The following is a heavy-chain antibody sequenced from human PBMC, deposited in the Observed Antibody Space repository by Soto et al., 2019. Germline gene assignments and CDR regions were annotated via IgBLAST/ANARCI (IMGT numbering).Heavy chain of an antibody. V-gene: IGHV1-69*01. CDR1: GGTFGNYA. J-gene: IGHJ5*02. D-gene: IGHD1-1*01. CDR2: ISPMFHKA. CDR3: AREVEVHTTVFGA. Sequence: QLQLVQSGTEVKKPGSSVTVSCKASGGTFGNYAINWLRQAPGQGLQWMGDISPMFHKANYEQTFQGRVSITADEYTNTVYMELRSLRSEDTALYYCAREVEVHTTVFGAWGQGTLVTVSS.